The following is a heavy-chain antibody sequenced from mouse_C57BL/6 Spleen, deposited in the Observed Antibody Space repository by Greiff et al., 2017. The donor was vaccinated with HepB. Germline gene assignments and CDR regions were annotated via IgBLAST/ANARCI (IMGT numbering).Heavy chain of an antibody. V-gene: IGHV1-54*01. Sequence: QVQLKESGAELVRPGTSVKVSCKASGYAFTNYLIEWVKQRPGQGLEWIGVINPGSGGTNYNEKFKGKATLTADKSSSTAYMQLSSLTSEDSAVYFCARERNYGSSLLDYWGQGTTLTVSS. CDR2: INPGSGGT. D-gene: IGHD1-1*01. CDR1: GYAFTNYL. J-gene: IGHJ2*01. CDR3: ARERNYGSSLLDY.